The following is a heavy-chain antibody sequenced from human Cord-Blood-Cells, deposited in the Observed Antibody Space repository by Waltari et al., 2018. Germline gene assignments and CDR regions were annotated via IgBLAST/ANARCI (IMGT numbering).Heavy chain of an antibody. CDR2: KWNDGSNK. CDR1: GFTFSSNG. D-gene: IGHD6-13*01. V-gene: IGHV3-33*01. CDR3: ARSQQLVEYYFDY. J-gene: IGHJ4*02. Sequence: QVQLEECGGGVVRPGRSLRLSCAAAGFTFSSNGMLWVRQAPGKGLEWVAVKWNDGSNKYYADSVKGRFTISRDNSKNTLYLQMNSLRAEDTAVYYCARSQQLVEYYFDYWGQGTLVTVSS.